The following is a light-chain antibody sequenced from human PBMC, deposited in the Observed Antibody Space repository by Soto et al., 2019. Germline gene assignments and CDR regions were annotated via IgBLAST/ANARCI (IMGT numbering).Light chain of an antibody. CDR3: LQYNSLYT. J-gene: IGKJ2*01. CDR2: KTS. CDR1: QSLSGW. Sequence: DIPMTQSPSTLSASVGDGVTITCRASQSLSGWLAWYQQKPGKAPKLLIYKTSTLESGVPSRFSGSGSGTQFTLTITSLQPDDFATYYCLQYNSLYTFGQGTKLEIK. V-gene: IGKV1-5*03.